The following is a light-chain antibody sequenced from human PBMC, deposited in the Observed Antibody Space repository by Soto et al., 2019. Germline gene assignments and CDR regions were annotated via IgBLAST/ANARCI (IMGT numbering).Light chain of an antibody. J-gene: IGKJ4*01. CDR2: DAS. V-gene: IGKV1-33*01. Sequence: DIQMTQSPSSLSVSVGDRVTITCQASQDISKYLNWYQQKPGKAPKLLIYDASNLETGVPSRFSGSGSGTHFTFTISSLQPEDVASYYCQQYDSLPLTFGGGTKVEIK. CDR3: QQYDSLPLT. CDR1: QDISKY.